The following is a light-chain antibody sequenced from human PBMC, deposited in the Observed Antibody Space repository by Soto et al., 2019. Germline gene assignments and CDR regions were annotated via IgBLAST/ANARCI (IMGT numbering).Light chain of an antibody. V-gene: IGKV2-28*01. CDR2: LSS. CDR3: MQALQSWT. J-gene: IGKJ1*01. Sequence: DIVMTQSPLSLSVTPGEPASISCRSSQSLLHSNGYNYLDWYLQKPGQSPQLLIYLSSNRASGVPDRFSGSGSGTDFTLKISRVEAEDVGVYYCMQALQSWTFGQGTKVEIK. CDR1: QSLLHSNGYNY.